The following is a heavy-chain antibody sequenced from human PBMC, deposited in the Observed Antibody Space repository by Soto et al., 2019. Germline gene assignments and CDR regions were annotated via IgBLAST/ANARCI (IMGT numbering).Heavy chain of an antibody. CDR2: TRNKANSYTT. Sequence: PVGSLRLSCAASGFTFSDHYMDWVRQAPGKGLEWVGRTRNKANSYTTEYAASVKGRFTISRDDSKNSLYLQMNSLKTEDTAVYYCAREGAYYDFWSGYYLDYYYGMDVWGQGTTVTVSS. J-gene: IGHJ6*02. CDR1: GFTFSDHY. CDR3: AREGAYYDFWSGYYLDYYYGMDV. D-gene: IGHD3-3*01. V-gene: IGHV3-72*01.